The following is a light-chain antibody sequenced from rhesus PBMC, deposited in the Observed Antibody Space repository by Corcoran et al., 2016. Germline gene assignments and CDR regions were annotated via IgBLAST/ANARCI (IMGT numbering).Light chain of an antibody. J-gene: IGKJ2*01. CDR1: QGINKE. V-gene: IGKV1-94*01. CDR2: SAS. Sequence: DIQMTQSPSSLSASVGDRVTVTCRASQGINKELSWYQQKPGKAPTLLIYSASSLQTGVSSRFSGSGSWAEYTLTISSLQPEDVATYYCLQDYTTPYGFGQGTKVEIK. CDR3: LQDYTTPYG.